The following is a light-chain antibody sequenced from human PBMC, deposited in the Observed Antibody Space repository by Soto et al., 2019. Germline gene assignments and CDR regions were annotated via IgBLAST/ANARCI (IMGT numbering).Light chain of an antibody. J-gene: IGLJ1*01. CDR1: SSDVGGYNY. Sequence: LPQPRAVSGSPGQSVTISCTGTSSDVGGYNYVSWYQQHPGKAPKLMIYDVSKRPSGVPDRFSGSKCGNTASLTISGLQAEDEADYYCCSYAGSYTYVFGTGTKVTVL. CDR3: CSYAGSYTYV. CDR2: DVS. V-gene: IGLV2-11*01.